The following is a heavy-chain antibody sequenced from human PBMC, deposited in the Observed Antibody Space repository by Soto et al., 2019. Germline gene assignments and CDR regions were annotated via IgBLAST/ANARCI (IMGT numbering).Heavy chain of an antibody. CDR2: ISAYNGNT. CDR3: ARAYFWDIAVAGYYFDY. J-gene: IGHJ4*02. CDR1: GYTFTSYG. V-gene: IGHV1-18*01. D-gene: IGHD6-19*01. Sequence: QGQLVQSGAELKKPGASVKVSCKASGYTFTSYGITWVRQAPGQGLEWMGWISAYNGNTNYAQKLEGRVTMTTDTSTSTAYMELRSLRSADTAVYYCARAYFWDIAVAGYYFDYWGQGTLVTVSS.